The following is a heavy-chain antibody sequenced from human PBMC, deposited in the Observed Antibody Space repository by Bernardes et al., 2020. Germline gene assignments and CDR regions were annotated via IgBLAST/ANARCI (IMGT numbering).Heavy chain of an antibody. V-gene: IGHV3-7*04. CDR2: IKQGGREK. Sequence: GGSLRLSCAASGFSFSNSWMSRVRQVPGKGLEWVANIKQGGREKYYVDSVKGRFTISRDNAKNSLYLQMNSLRAEDTAVYYCARDAGVSRYGHSYDAFDVWGQGTMVTVSS. D-gene: IGHD2-15*01. CDR1: GFSFSNSW. J-gene: IGHJ3*01. CDR3: ARDAGVSRYGHSYDAFDV.